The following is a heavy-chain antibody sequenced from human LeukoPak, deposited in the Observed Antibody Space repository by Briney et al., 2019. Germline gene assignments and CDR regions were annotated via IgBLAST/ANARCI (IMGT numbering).Heavy chain of an antibody. V-gene: IGHV3-20*01. CDR3: ARGGVSSSSIPYFDY. D-gene: IGHD6-6*01. CDR1: GFTFYDYG. Sequence: AGGSLRLSCAASGFTFYDYGMSWVRQAPGKGLEWVSGINWNGGGTGYGDSVKGRFTISRDNAKNSLYLQMNSLRAEDTALYHCARGGVSSSSIPYFDYWGQGTLVTVSS. J-gene: IGHJ4*02. CDR2: INWNGGGT.